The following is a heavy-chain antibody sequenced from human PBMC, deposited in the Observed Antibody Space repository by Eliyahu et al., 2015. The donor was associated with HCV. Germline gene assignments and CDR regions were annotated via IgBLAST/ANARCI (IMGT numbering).Heavy chain of an antibody. CDR2: ISGSGGST. CDR3: AKDQRVYYYDSSGYYAY. D-gene: IGHD3-22*01. V-gene: IGHV3-23*01. CDR1: GFTFXSYA. Sequence: EVQLLESGGGLVQPGGSLRLSCAASGFTFXSYAMSWVRQAPGKGLGWVSAISGSGGSTYYADSVKGRFTISRDNSKNTLYLQMNSLRAEDTAVYYCAKDQRVYYYDSSGYYAYWGQGTLVTVSS. J-gene: IGHJ4*02.